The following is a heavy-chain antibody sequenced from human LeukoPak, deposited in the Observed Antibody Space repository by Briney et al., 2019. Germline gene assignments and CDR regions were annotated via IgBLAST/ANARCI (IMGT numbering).Heavy chain of an antibody. J-gene: IGHJ5*02. CDR3: ARQVWFGELATRLFDP. Sequence: SETLSLTCTVSGGSISSYCWSWIRQPPGKGLEWIGYIYYRGSTNYNPSLKSRVTISVDTSKNQFSLKLSSVTAADTAVYYCARQVWFGELATRLFDPWGQGTLVTVSS. D-gene: IGHD3-10*01. V-gene: IGHV4-59*08. CDR1: GGSISSYC. CDR2: IYYRGST.